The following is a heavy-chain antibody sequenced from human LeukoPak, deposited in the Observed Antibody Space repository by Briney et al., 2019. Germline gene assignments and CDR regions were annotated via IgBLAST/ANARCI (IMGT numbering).Heavy chain of an antibody. CDR1: GFTFSDYY. Sequence: GGSLRLSCAASGFTFSDYYMTWIRQAPGKGLEWVSCLSSSGSTIFYADSVKGRFTISRDNAKSSLFLQMNSLRAEDTAVYYCARVNRVTAIQELDYWGQGTLVTVSS. D-gene: IGHD2-21*02. J-gene: IGHJ4*02. V-gene: IGHV3-11*01. CDR3: ARVNRVTAIQELDY. CDR2: LSSSGSTI.